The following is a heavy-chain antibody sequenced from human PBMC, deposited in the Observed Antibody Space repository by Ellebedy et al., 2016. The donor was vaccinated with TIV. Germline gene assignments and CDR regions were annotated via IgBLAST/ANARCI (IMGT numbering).Heavy chain of an antibody. D-gene: IGHD3-22*01. CDR2: IYSSGST. Sequence: SETLSLXCTVSGDFITSGDKYWSWIRQSAGKGLEWIGFIYSSGSTYYNPSLKSRVTISLDTSKNQFSLSLSSVTAADTAVYYCATFQYYYDSSGYIPFNHAFDIWGQGAMVTVSS. V-gene: IGHV4-31*03. CDR1: GDFITSGDKY. J-gene: IGHJ3*02. CDR3: ATFQYYYDSSGYIPFNHAFDI.